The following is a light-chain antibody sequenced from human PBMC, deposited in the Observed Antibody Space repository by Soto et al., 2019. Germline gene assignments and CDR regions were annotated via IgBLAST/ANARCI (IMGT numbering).Light chain of an antibody. CDR2: GVS. V-gene: IGKV3-20*01. Sequence: EIVLTQSPGTLSLSPGERATLSCRASQSLSGNYLAWYQQKPGQAPRLLIFGVSSRATGIPDRFSGSGSGTEFTLTISSLQSEDFAVYYCQQYNNWPQTFGQGTKLEIK. CDR1: QSLSGNY. CDR3: QQYNNWPQT. J-gene: IGKJ2*01.